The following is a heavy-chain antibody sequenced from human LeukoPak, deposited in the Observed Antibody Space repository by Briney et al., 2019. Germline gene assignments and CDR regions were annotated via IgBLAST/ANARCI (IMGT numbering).Heavy chain of an antibody. CDR1: GFTFSGSA. D-gene: IGHD3-22*01. Sequence: TGGSLRLSCATSGFTFSGSAMHWVRQASGKGLEWVGRIRSKPNSYATAYAASVKGRFTIARDDSKTPAYLKMNSLKTEDTAVYYCITRSKDDSSGYYSTWGQGTLVTVSS. V-gene: IGHV3-73*01. CDR2: IRSKPNSYAT. J-gene: IGHJ5*02. CDR3: ITRSKDDSSGYYST.